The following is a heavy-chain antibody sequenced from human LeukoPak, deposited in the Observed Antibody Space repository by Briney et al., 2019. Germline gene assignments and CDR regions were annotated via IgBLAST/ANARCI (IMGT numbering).Heavy chain of an antibody. CDR1: GGSISSYY. CDR3: ASLRGPSSSGYYFLDY. D-gene: IGHD3-22*01. Sequence: PSGTLSLTCTVSGGSISSYYWSWLRQPRGKGLEWIGDIYYSGSTNYNPSLKSRGTISVDTCKNQVSLKLSSVTAADTAAYYCASLRGPSSSGYYFLDYWGQETLVTVSS. J-gene: IGHJ4*02. CDR2: IYYSGST. V-gene: IGHV4-59*08.